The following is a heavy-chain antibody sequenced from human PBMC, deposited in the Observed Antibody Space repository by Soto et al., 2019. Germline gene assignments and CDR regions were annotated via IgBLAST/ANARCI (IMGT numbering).Heavy chain of an antibody. Sequence: QVQLQESGPGLVKPSETLSLTCTVSGGSISSYYWSWIRQPPGKGLESIGFISYSGSTSYHPTLKGRVTTSVNTSENQFPLKFSSLTAAATAVYYCSGYSGTYYVYWGQGTLVTVSS. CDR2: ISYSGST. J-gene: IGHJ4*02. V-gene: IGHV4-59*01. CDR1: GGSISSYY. D-gene: IGHD1-26*01. CDR3: SGYSGTYYVY.